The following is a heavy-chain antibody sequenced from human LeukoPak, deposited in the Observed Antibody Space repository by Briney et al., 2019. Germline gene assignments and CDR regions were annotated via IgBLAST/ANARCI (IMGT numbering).Heavy chain of an antibody. D-gene: IGHD5-24*01. CDR2: IYASGTT. J-gene: IGHJ4*02. Sequence: SQTLSLTCTVSDDTISSGSYYWSWIRQPPGKGLKGIGRIYASGTTNYNHSLKSRVTISVDTSKNQFTLKLSSVTATDTGVYYCAREQRWLQSLDYWGQGTLVTVSS. V-gene: IGHV4-61*02. CDR1: DDTISSGSYY. CDR3: AREQRWLQSLDY.